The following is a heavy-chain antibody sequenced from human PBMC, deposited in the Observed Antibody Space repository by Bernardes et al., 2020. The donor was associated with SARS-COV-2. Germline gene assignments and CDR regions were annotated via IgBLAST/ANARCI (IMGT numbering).Heavy chain of an antibody. Sequence: GGSLRLSRTTSGFTFSDYALSWFRQAPGKGLEWVGFIRSKTYRDTTEYAASVRGRFTIARDDTKMIAYLQMNSLKTEDTAVYYCTSRDCRGGSCYRRDYWGQGTLNTVSS. J-gene: IGHJ4*02. CDR1: GFTFSDYA. CDR2: IRSKTYRDTT. V-gene: IGHV3-49*03. CDR3: TSRDCRGGSCYRRDY. D-gene: IGHD2-15*01.